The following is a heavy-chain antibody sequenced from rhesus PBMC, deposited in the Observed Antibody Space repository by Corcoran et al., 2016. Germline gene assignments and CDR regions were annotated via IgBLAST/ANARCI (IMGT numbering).Heavy chain of an antibody. CDR3: ARSIAEADHCDY. Sequence: QVQLLQFGAEVNKPGASVNGSCKVSGFPFCSYAIRCVREAPGQGLEGMGVILPRGGITNYAEKYQGRVTSTADTSTSTADMELSSLRSEDTAVYYCARSIAEADHCDYWGQGVLVTVSS. V-gene: IGHV1-198*02. CDR2: ILPRGGIT. J-gene: IGHJ4*01. D-gene: IGHD6-31*01. CDR1: GFPFCSYA.